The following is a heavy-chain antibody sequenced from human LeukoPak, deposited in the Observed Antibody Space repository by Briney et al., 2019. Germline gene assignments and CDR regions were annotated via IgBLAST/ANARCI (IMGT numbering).Heavy chain of an antibody. CDR3: ARENWVFDY. CDR1: GYSISSGYH. D-gene: IGHD7-27*01. CDR2: VYRSGTT. J-gene: IGHJ4*02. V-gene: IGHV4-38-2*02. Sequence: SETLSLTCVVSGYSISSGYHWGWIRQPPGKGLEWIGSVYRSGTTYYDPSLKSRVTISVDTSKNQISLKVRSVTAADTAMYYCARENWVFDYGGQGILVTVS.